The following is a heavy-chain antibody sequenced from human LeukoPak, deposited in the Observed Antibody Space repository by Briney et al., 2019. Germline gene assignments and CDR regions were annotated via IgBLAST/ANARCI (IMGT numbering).Heavy chain of an antibody. Sequence: SETLSLTCAVYGGSFSSYYWSWIRQSPGRGLEWIGEINHSGSTYYNPSLESRVTISEDTSKNQFSLKLRSVTAADAAVYYCARGVRIADYWGQGTLVTVSS. V-gene: IGHV4-34*01. J-gene: IGHJ4*02. CDR2: INHSGST. D-gene: IGHD6-13*01. CDR3: ARGVRIADY. CDR1: GGSFSSYY.